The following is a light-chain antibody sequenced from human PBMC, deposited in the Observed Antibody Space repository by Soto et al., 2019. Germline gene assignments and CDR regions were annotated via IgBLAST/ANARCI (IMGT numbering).Light chain of an antibody. CDR3: GTWDSSLSAGV. Sequence: QSVLTQPPSVSAAPGQKVSISCSGSNSNIENNYVSWYQHLPGTAPKLLIYDNNKRPSGIPDRFSGLKSGTSATLDITGLQTGDEADYYCGTWDSSLSAGVFGGGTKVTVL. CDR2: DNN. V-gene: IGLV1-51*01. CDR1: NSNIENNY. J-gene: IGLJ3*02.